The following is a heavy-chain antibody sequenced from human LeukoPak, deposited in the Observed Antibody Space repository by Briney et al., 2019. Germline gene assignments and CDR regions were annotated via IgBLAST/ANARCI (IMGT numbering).Heavy chain of an antibody. CDR2: ISAYNGNT. J-gene: IGHJ4*02. V-gene: IGHV1-18*01. Sequence: ASVKVSCKASGYTFSNYGIIWVRQAPGQGLEWMGWISAYNGNTNYAQKLQGRVTMTTDTSTTTAYLELRSLKSDDTAVYYCARSALAGTFSAYYFAYWGQGTLVTVSS. CDR3: ARSALAGTFSAYYFAY. D-gene: IGHD6-19*01. CDR1: GYTFSNYG.